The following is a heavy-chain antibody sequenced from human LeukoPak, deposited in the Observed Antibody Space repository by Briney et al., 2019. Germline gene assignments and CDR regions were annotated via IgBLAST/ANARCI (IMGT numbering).Heavy chain of an antibody. D-gene: IGHD3-10*01. Sequence: PSETLSLTCTVSGYSISSGYYWGWIRQPPGKGLEWIGSIYHSGSTYYNPSLKSRVTISVDTSKNQFSLKLSSVTAADTAVYYCARGLGGGFGEFTSDFDYWGQGTLVTVSS. V-gene: IGHV4-38-2*02. CDR2: IYHSGST. CDR3: ARGLGGGFGEFTSDFDY. J-gene: IGHJ4*02. CDR1: GYSISSGYY.